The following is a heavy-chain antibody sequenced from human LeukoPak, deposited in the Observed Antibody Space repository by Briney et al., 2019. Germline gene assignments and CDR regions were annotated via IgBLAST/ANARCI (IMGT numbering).Heavy chain of an antibody. CDR2: IKQDGSEK. D-gene: IGHD6-19*01. CDR1: GFTFSNYW. Sequence: GGSLRLSCAASGFTFSNYWMSWVRQAPGKGLEWVANIKQDGSEKYYVDSVNGRFIISRDNPKKSLYLQMNSLRAEDTAVYYCARGLSSGWLDYWGQGTLVTVSS. CDR3: ARGLSSGWLDY. J-gene: IGHJ4*02. V-gene: IGHV3-7*04.